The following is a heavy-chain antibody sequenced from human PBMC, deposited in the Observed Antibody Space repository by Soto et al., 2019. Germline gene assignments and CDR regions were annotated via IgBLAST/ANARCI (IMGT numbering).Heavy chain of an antibody. Sequence: GGSLRLSCAASGFTFSSYWMSWVRQAPGKGLEWVANIKQDGSEKYYVDSVKGRFTISRDNAKNSLYLQMNSLRAEDTAVYYCARDCSSTSCYAPYYYYYYYMDVWGKGTTVTVSS. J-gene: IGHJ6*03. D-gene: IGHD2-2*01. CDR3: ARDCSSTSCYAPYYYYYYYMDV. CDR1: GFTFSSYW. CDR2: IKQDGSEK. V-gene: IGHV3-7*01.